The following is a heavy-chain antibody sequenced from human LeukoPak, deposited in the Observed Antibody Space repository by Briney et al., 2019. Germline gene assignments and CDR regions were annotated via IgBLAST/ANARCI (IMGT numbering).Heavy chain of an antibody. D-gene: IGHD5-18*01. CDR2: INHSGSS. Sequence: PETPSLTRAVYGGSFSGYYWSWIRQPPGERLERSGDINHSGSSNYNPSLKTRVTIPVDTSKNHFSLKLSSVTAADTAVYYCARGTKRGYRVYFFDYWGQGTRVTVSS. CDR1: GGSFSGYY. V-gene: IGHV4-34*01. CDR3: ARGTKRGYRVYFFDY. J-gene: IGHJ4*02.